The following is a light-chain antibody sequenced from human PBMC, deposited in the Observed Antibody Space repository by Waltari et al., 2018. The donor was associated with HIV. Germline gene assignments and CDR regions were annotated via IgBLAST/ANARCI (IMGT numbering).Light chain of an antibody. Sequence: QSALTQPASVSGSPGQSITISCTGTSSDLDNFKSVSWYQHHPGKAPKVLIYEVSNLPSGVSYRFSGSKSGHTASLTISGLQAEDEADYFCMSYISSATPEFGGGTKLTVL. CDR1: SSDLDNFKS. CDR3: MSYISSATPE. V-gene: IGLV2-14*01. CDR2: EVS. J-gene: IGLJ3*02.